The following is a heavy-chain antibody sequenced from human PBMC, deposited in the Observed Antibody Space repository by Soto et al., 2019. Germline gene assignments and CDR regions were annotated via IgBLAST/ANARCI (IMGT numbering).Heavy chain of an antibody. D-gene: IGHD3-9*01. CDR2: ISYDGSNK. Sequence: GSLRLSCAASGFTFSSYAMHWVRQAPGKGLEWVAVISYDGSNKYYADSVKGRFTISRDNSKNTLYLQMNSLRAEDTAVYYCARRKERRAYDILTGYYETLDYWGQGTLVTVSS. J-gene: IGHJ4*02. V-gene: IGHV3-30-3*01. CDR1: GFTFSSYA. CDR3: ARRKERRAYDILTGYYETLDY.